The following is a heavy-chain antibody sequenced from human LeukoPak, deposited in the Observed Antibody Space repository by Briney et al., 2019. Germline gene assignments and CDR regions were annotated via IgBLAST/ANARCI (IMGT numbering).Heavy chain of an antibody. J-gene: IGHJ3*02. V-gene: IGHV3-30-3*01. CDR3: ARDRRNAFDI. CDR2: ISYDGSNK. CDR1: GFTFSGYA. Sequence: GGSLRLSCAASGFTFSGYAMHWVRQAPGKGLEWVAVISYDGSNKYYADSVKGRFTISRDNSKNTLYLQMNSLRAEDTAVYYCARDRRNAFDIWGQGTMVTVSS.